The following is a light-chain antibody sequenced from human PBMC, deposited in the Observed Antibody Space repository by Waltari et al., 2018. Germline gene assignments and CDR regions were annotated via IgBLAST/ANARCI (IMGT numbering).Light chain of an antibody. Sequence: QSVLTQPPSASGTPGQRVTISCSGGRSNIGNNYVFWYQQFPGTAPKLLIYRIYQRPSGVPDRFSCSKSGTSASLAISGLRSEDEADYYCAAWDDSLSVWVFGGGTKLTVL. V-gene: IGLV1-47*01. CDR1: RSNIGNNY. CDR3: AAWDDSLSVWV. J-gene: IGLJ3*02. CDR2: RIY.